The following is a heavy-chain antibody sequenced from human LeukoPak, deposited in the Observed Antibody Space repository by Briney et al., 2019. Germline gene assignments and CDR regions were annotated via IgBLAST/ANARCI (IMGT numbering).Heavy chain of an antibody. V-gene: IGHV3-23*01. Sequence: GGSLRLSCAASGFTFSSYAMSWVRQAPGKGLGWVSAISGSGGSTYYADSVEGRFTISRDNSKNTLYLQMNSLRAEDTAVYYCAKAYSRGWIGLSPFDYWGQGTLVTVSS. J-gene: IGHJ4*02. CDR1: GFTFSSYA. CDR2: ISGSGGST. CDR3: AKAYSRGWIGLSPFDY. D-gene: IGHD6-19*01.